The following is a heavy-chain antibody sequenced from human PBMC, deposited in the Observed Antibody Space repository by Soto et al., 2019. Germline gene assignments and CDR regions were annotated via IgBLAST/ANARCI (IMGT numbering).Heavy chain of an antibody. V-gene: IGHV4-59*01. Sequence: SETLSLTCSVSGGSISSYYWSWIRQPPGKGLEWIGYIYYSGSTNYNPSLKSRVTISVDTSKSQFSLKLSSVTAADTAVYYCARGMRGYSGYDKYYFDYWGQGTLVTVSS. J-gene: IGHJ4*02. CDR2: IYYSGST. CDR3: ARGMRGYSGYDKYYFDY. CDR1: GGSISSYY. D-gene: IGHD5-12*01.